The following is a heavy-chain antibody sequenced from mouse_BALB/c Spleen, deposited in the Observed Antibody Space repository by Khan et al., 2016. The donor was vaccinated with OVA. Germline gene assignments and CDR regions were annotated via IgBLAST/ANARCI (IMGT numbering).Heavy chain of an antibody. Sequence: VQLQESGPGLVAPSQSLSITCTVTGFSLTSYGVHWVRQPPGKGLEWLVVIWSDGFTTYNSALKSRLSISKDNSKSPIFLNMNSLQTDDTAMYYCVRGIYYFGSRYMDYWGQGTSVTVSS. CDR3: VRGIYYFGSRYMDY. V-gene: IGHV2-6*02. CDR2: IWSDGFT. D-gene: IGHD1-1*01. J-gene: IGHJ4*01. CDR1: GFSLTSYG.